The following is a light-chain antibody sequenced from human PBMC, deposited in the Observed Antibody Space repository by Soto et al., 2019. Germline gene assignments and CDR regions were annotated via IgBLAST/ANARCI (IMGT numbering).Light chain of an antibody. V-gene: IGKV4-1*01. Sequence: DIVMTQSPDSLAVSLGERATINCKSSQSVLYSSNNKNYLAWYHQKPGQSPRLLLHWASTRESGVPDRFSGSGSGTDFTLTISSLQAEDVAVYYCQQYYNTPYTFGQGTKLEIK. J-gene: IGKJ2*01. CDR3: QQYYNTPYT. CDR1: QSVLYSSNNKNY. CDR2: WAS.